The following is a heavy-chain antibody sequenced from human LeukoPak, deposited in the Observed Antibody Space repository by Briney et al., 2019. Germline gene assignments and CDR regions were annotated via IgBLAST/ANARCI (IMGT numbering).Heavy chain of an antibody. Sequence: SETLSLTCDVNGGSFSGFYRSWIRQSPGKGLEWIGEINHSGWTKSNPSLKSRVTISEDSSKNQLSLKLSSVTAADTAIYYCAGGGMSTKYYFDSWGQGTLVTVSS. CDR2: INHSGWT. CDR3: AGGGMSTKYYFDS. CDR1: GGSFSGFY. J-gene: IGHJ4*02. V-gene: IGHV4-34*01. D-gene: IGHD2-2*01.